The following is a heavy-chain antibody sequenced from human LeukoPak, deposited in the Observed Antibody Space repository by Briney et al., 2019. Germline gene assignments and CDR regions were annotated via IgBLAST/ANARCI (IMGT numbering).Heavy chain of an antibody. CDR2: ISGSGGST. CDR3: AKDGETYCSSTSWKPDY. D-gene: IGHD2-2*01. J-gene: IGHJ4*02. CDR1: GFTFSSYA. Sequence: PGGSLRLSCAASGFTFSSYAMSWVRQAPGKGLEWVSAISGSGGSTYYADSVKGRFTISRDNSKNTLYLRMNSLRAEDTAVYYCAKDGETYCSSTSWKPDYWGQGTLVTVSS. V-gene: IGHV3-23*01.